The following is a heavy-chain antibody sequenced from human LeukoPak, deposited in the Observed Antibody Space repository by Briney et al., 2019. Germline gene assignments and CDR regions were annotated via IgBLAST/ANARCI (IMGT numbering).Heavy chain of an antibody. CDR3: GLGAVDGYYFDH. D-gene: IGHD6-19*01. CDR2: ISGGGGYP. J-gene: IGHJ4*02. V-gene: IGHV3-23*01. Sequence: GGSLRLSCAASGFTFSGNVMNWIRHRTGKGLEWVSSISGGGGYPYYADSVKGRFTISRDNSKNTLYLQTHSLRGEDTGVYYCGLGAVDGYYFDHWGQGALVTVYS. CDR1: GFTFSGNV.